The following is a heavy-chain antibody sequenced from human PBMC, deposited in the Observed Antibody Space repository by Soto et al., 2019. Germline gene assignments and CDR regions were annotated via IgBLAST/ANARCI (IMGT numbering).Heavy chain of an antibody. CDR2: ISYDGSNN. Sequence: QVQLVESGGGVVQPGRSLRLSCAASGFTFSSYSMHWVRQAPGKGLEWVAVISYDGSNNSYADSVKGRFTISRDNSKNTLYLETRRLRDEDTAVYYCARDWGYCTNGGCHRGEVSVDYWGQGTLVTVSS. D-gene: IGHD2-8*01. CDR1: GFTFSSYS. V-gene: IGHV3-30-3*01. CDR3: ARDWGYCTNGGCHRGEVSVDY. J-gene: IGHJ4*02.